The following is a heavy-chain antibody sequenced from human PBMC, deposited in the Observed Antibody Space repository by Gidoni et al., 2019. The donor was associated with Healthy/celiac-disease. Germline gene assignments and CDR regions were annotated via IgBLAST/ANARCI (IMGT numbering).Heavy chain of an antibody. V-gene: IGHV3-33*01. CDR1: GFTVSSDG. D-gene: IGHD3-16*01. CDR3: ARVGFDY. J-gene: IGHJ4*02. CDR2: IWYDGSNK. Sequence: QVQLGESGGGVVQPGRSLRLSCAASGFTVSSDGMHWVRQAPGKGLGWVEVIWYDGSNKYYADSVKGRFTISRDNSKNTLYLQMNSLRAEDTAVYYCARVGFDYWGQGTLVTVSS.